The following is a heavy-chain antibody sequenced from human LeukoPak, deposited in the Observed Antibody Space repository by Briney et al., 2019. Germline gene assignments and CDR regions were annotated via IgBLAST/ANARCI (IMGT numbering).Heavy chain of an antibody. Sequence: PSETLSLTCTVSGGSISSYYWSWIRQPAGKGLEWIGRIYTSGSTNYNPSLKSRVTMSVDTSKNQFSLKLSSVTAADTAVYYCARGSIAVAGDYYYGMDVWGQGTTVTVFS. J-gene: IGHJ6*02. D-gene: IGHD6-19*01. V-gene: IGHV4-4*07. CDR1: GGSISSYY. CDR3: ARGSIAVAGDYYYGMDV. CDR2: IYTSGST.